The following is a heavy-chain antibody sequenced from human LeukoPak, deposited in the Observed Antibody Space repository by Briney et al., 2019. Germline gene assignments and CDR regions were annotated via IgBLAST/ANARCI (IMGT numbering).Heavy chain of an antibody. CDR1: GFTFSSYA. Sequence: GGSLRLSCAASGFTFSSYAMHWVRQAPGKGLEWVAVISYDGSEKYYADSVKGRFAISRDNSRDTLYLQVNSLRAEDTAVYYCARVDSSGYYYSFDYWGQGTLVTVSA. V-gene: IGHV3-30*09. CDR2: ISYDGSEK. D-gene: IGHD3-22*01. CDR3: ARVDSSGYYYSFDY. J-gene: IGHJ4*02.